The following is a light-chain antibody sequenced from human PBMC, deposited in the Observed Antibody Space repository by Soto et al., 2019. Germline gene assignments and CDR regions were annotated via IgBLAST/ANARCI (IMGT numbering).Light chain of an antibody. Sequence: EIVMTQSPVTLSVSPGDRATLSCRASQSVNSNLAWYQHKPGQTPKLLIYAASTRATGIPARFSGSGSGTEFTLTISSLQSEDFAVYYWQQYNVWPLTFGGGTKVEFK. V-gene: IGKV3-15*01. CDR1: QSVNSN. J-gene: IGKJ4*01. CDR2: AAS. CDR3: QQYNVWPLT.